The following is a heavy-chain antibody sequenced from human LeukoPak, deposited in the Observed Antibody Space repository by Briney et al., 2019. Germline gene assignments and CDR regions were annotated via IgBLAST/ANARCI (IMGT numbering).Heavy chain of an antibody. D-gene: IGHD3-3*02. CDR3: ARGALLQWLPQPPGY. CDR2: IHYSGST. V-gene: IGHV4-31*03. CDR1: GGSISSDGYY. J-gene: IGHJ4*02. Sequence: SQTLSLTCTVSGGSISSDGYYWSWIRQRPGKGLEWIGYIHYSGSTYYNPSLKSRVIISVDTSKNQFSLKLRSLTAADTAVYYCARGALLQWLPQPPGYWGQGTLVTVSS.